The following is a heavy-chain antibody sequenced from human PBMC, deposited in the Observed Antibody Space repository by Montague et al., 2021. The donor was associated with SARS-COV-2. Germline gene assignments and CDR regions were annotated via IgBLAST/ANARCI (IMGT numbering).Heavy chain of an antibody. D-gene: IGHD6-13*01. J-gene: IGHJ6*02. Sequence: SLRLSCAASGFTFINEEMNWVRQAPGKGLEWVAYISSSSRTIYYGDSVKGRFTISRDNAKNALYLQMNSLRAEDTAVYYCARDRTPPYGKSWYEKYYYHAMDVWGRGTTVIVSS. CDR3: ARDRTPPYGKSWYEKYYYHAMDV. CDR1: GFTFINEE. CDR2: ISSSSRTI. V-gene: IGHV3-48*03.